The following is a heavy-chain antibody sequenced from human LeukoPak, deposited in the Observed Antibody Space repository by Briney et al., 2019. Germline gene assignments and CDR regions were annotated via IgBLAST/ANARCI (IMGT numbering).Heavy chain of an antibody. D-gene: IGHD3-10*01. Sequence: SETLSLTCTVSGGSISSYYWSWIRQPPGKGLEWIGYIYYSGSTNYNPSLKSRVTISVDTSKNQFSLKLSSVTAADTAVYYCARQRDYYGSGSYYEEGNWFDPWGQGTLVTVSS. CDR3: ARQRDYYGSGSYYEEGNWFDP. V-gene: IGHV4-59*01. CDR2: IYYSGST. J-gene: IGHJ5*02. CDR1: GGSISSYY.